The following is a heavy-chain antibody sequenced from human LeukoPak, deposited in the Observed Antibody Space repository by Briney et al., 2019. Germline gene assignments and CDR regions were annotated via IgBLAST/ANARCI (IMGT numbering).Heavy chain of an antibody. Sequence: ASVKVSSKASGYTFTGYYMHWVRQAPGQGLEWMGWINPNSGGTNYAQKFQGRVTMTRDTSISTAYMELSRLRSDDTAVYYCASIVGATTTLDIWGQGTMVTVSS. CDR2: INPNSGGT. CDR1: GYTFTGYY. J-gene: IGHJ3*02. CDR3: ASIVGATTTLDI. V-gene: IGHV1-2*02. D-gene: IGHD1-26*01.